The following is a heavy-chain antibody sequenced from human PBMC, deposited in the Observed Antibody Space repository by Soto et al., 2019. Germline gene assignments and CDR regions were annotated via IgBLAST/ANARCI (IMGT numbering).Heavy chain of an antibody. V-gene: IGHV4-39*01. CDR1: GGSISSYY. Sequence: SETLSLTCIVSGGSISSYYWGWIRQPQGKGLEWIGSIYYSGNTYYNPSLKSRVTMSVDTSKNQFSLKLSSVTAADTAVYYCARLGGYCSTTGCYGYYAMDVWGQGTTVTVSS. CDR2: IYYSGNT. D-gene: IGHD2-2*01. J-gene: IGHJ6*02. CDR3: ARLGGYCSTTGCYGYYAMDV.